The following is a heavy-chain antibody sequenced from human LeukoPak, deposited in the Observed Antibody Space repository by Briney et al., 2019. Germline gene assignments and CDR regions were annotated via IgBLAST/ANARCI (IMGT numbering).Heavy chain of an antibody. CDR2: INTNTGNP. J-gene: IGHJ6*02. CDR1: GYTFTSYA. Sequence: ASVKVSCKASGYTFTSYAMNWVRQAPGQGLEWMGRINTNTGNPTYAQGFTGRFVFSLDTSVSTAYLQISSLKAEDTAVYYCARDLSGDFWRDIYYYYYGMDVWGQGTTVTVSS. CDR3: ARDLSGDFWRDIYYYYYGMDV. V-gene: IGHV7-4-1*02. D-gene: IGHD3-3*01.